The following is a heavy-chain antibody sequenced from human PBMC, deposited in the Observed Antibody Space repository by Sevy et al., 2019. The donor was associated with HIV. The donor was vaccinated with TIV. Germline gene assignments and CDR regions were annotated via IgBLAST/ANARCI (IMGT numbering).Heavy chain of an antibody. CDR2: ISSSSRYI. J-gene: IGHJ4*01. D-gene: IGHD2-2*01. Sequence: GGSLRLSCAVSGFTFSSYTMHWVRQAPGKGLEWVSSISSSSRYIYYADSVKGRFTISRDNAKNSVYLQMNSLRTEDTAVYYCARDGGCSTTSCLLYFDYWGQGTLVTVSS. CDR1: GFTFSSYT. CDR3: ARDGGCSTTSCLLYFDY. V-gene: IGHV3-21*01.